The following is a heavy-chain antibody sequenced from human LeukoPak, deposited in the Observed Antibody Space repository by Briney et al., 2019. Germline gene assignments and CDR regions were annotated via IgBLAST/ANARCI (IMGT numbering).Heavy chain of an antibody. J-gene: IGHJ4*02. CDR1: GFTLNDYW. CDR3: VRQDIGSYLGGY. Sequence: GGSLRLSCAAFGFTLNDYWMHWVRHVPGTGPVWVSYINSDGTNTDYADSVKGRFTIFRDNAKKTLYLQMNSLGAEDTAVYYCVRQDIGSYLGGYWGQGTLVTVSS. V-gene: IGHV3-74*01. CDR2: INSDGTNT. D-gene: IGHD1-26*01.